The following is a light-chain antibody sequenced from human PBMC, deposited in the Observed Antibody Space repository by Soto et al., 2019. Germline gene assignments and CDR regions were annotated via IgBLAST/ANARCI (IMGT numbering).Light chain of an antibody. CDR1: QSVSSSF. CDR3: QQYGTSPFT. V-gene: IGKV3-20*01. CDR2: GAS. J-gene: IGKJ3*01. Sequence: EIVLTQSPGTLSLSTGERATLSCRASQSVSSSFLAWYQQRAGQAPRLLLFGASSRATGIPDRFSGSGSGTDFTLTISRLEPEDFAVYYCQQYGTSPFTFGPGTKVDIK.